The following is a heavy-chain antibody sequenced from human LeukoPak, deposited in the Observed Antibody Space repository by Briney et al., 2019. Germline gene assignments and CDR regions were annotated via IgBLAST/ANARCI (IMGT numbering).Heavy chain of an antibody. D-gene: IGHD2-2*01. J-gene: IGHJ4*02. V-gene: IGHV3-7*01. CDR3: ARMSSYCDY. Sequence: HTGGSLRLSCVASGFTFSSHHMNWVRQTPGKGLESVATIKPDGSEKYYVDSVKGRFTNSRDNAKSSLYLQMNSLRAEDTGVYFCARMSSYCDYWGQGTLVTVSS. CDR2: IKPDGSEK. CDR1: GFTFSSHH.